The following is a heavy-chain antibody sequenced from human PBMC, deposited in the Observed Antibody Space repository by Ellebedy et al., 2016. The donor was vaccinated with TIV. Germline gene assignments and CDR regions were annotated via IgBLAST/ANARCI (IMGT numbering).Heavy chain of an antibody. V-gene: IGHV3-7*01. Sequence: GESLKISXAASGFTFSSYWMNWVRQAPGKGLEWVANIKQDGSEKYYVDSVKGRFTISRDNAKNSLYLQMNSLRAEDMAVYYCARADYDFWSGPLVWGQGTLVTVSS. CDR2: IKQDGSEK. J-gene: IGHJ4*02. D-gene: IGHD3-3*01. CDR1: GFTFSSYW. CDR3: ARADYDFWSGPLV.